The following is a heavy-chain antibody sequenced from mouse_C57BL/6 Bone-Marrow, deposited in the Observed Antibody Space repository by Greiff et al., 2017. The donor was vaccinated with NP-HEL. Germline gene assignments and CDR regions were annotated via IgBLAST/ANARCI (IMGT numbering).Heavy chain of an antibody. J-gene: IGHJ2*01. CDR1: GFTFSNYW. CDR3: THLLWLRRRGWDY. D-gene: IGHD2-2*01. V-gene: IGHV6-3*01. Sequence: EVKLVESGGGLVQPGGSMKLSCVASGFTFSNYWMNWVRQSPEKGLEWVAQIRLKSDNYATHYAESVKGRFTISRDDSKSSVYLQMNNLRAEDTGIYYCTHLLWLRRRGWDYWGQGTTLTVSS. CDR2: IRLKSDNYAT.